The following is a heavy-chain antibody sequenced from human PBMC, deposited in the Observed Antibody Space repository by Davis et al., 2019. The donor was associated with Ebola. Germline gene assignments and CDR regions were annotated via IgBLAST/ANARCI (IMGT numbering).Heavy chain of an antibody. J-gene: IGHJ4*02. CDR3: ARDTTVAGGGQNY. Sequence: GGSLRLSCAASGFTVSSNYMSWVRQAPGKGPEWVANIKEDGSDKYYVDSVKGRFTISRENAKNSLYLQMSSLRVEDTAVYYCARDTTVAGGGQNYWGQGTLVTVSS. CDR2: IKEDGSDK. CDR1: GFTVSSNY. D-gene: IGHD6-13*01. V-gene: IGHV3-7*01.